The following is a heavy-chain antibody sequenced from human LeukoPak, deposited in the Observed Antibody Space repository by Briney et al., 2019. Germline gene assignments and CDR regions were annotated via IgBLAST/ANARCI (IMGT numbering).Heavy chain of an antibody. J-gene: IGHJ4*02. CDR3: ARGVAVSSSGWYNY. V-gene: IGHV4-34*01. D-gene: IGHD6-19*01. CDR2: INHSGST. Sequence: SETLSLTCAVYGGSFSGYYWSWIRQPPGKGLEWIGEINHSGSTDYNPSLKSRVTISVDTSKNQFSLKLSSVTAADTAVYYCARGVAVSSSGWYNYWGQGTLVTVSS. CDR1: GGSFSGYY.